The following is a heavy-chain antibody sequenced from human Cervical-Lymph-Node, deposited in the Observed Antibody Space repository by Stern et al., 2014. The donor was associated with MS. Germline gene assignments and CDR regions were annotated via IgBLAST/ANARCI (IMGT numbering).Heavy chain of an antibody. Sequence: VQLVQSGAEMKKPGESLKISCKGSGYSFTLYWIGWVRQMPGKGLEWMGIIYPGDSDTRYRPSFQGQVTIAADKSISTAYMQWSGLKASDAAMYCCAALVRGSYFYWGQGTLVTVSS. CDR3: AALVRGSYFY. D-gene: IGHD1-26*01. J-gene: IGHJ4*02. V-gene: IGHV5-51*01. CDR2: IYPGDSDT. CDR1: GYSFTLYW.